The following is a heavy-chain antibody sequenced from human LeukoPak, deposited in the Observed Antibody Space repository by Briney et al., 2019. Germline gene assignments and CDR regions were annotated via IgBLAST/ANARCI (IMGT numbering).Heavy chain of an antibody. CDR1: CVPISSYH. V-gene: IGHV4-59*01. CDR3: ARGHRQDIVVVVASPYYFDY. D-gene: IGHD2-15*01. J-gene: IGHJ4*02. Sequence: AETLSLTCTVWCVPISSYHWSCIRHPPGKGLEWRGYLSYSGPTNYHPSLKSRVPISVDPSKNQFSLKLSSVTAADTAVYYCARGHRQDIVVVVASPYYFDYWGQGTMLTVSS. CDR2: LSYSGPT.